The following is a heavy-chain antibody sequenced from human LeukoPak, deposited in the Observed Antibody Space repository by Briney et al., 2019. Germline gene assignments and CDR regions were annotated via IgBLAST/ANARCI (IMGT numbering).Heavy chain of an antibody. CDR1: GYTFINYG. J-gene: IGHJ4*02. CDR3: ARGQLVFFAY. V-gene: IGHV1-18*01. D-gene: IGHD6-6*01. CDR2: MSAYNGYT. Sequence: ASVKVSCKASGYTFINYGITWVRQAPGQGLEWMGWMSAYNGYTSYAQKFQGRVTMTTDTSTSTVYMELRSLRSDDTAVYYCARGQLVFFAYWGQGTLVTVSA.